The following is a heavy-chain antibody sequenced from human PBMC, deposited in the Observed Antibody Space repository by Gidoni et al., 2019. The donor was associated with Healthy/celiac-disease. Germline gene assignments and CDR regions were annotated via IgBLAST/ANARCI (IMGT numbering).Heavy chain of an antibody. CDR1: GFTFSSYA. CDR3: AKFRADYSYYYGSGSYLHGMDV. Sequence: EVQLLESGGGLVQPGGSLRLSCAASGFTFSSYAMSWVRQAPGKGLEWVSAISGSGGSTYYADSVKGRFTISRDNSKNTLYLQMNSLRAEDTAVYYCAKFRADYSYYYGSGSYLHGMDVWGQGTTVTVSS. V-gene: IGHV3-23*01. CDR2: ISGSGGST. J-gene: IGHJ6*02. D-gene: IGHD3-10*01.